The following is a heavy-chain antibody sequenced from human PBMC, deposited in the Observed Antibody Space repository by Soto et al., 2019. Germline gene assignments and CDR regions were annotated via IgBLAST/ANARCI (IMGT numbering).Heavy chain of an antibody. CDR3: ARGYGSNSHY. J-gene: IGHJ4*02. D-gene: IGHD6-13*01. Sequence: SETVSLANAIYLGFISGYYWRWLRQPPGKGLEWIGEINHSGSTNYNPSLKSRVTISADTSKNQFSLKLSSVAASESAVYYCARGYGSNSHYWGQGTLVIV. V-gene: IGHV4-34*01. CDR1: LGFISGYY. CDR2: INHSGST.